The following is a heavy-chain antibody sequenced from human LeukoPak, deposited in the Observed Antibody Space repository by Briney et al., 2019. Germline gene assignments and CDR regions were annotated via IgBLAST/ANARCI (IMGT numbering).Heavy chain of an antibody. J-gene: IGHJ4*02. Sequence: SETLSLTCTVSGGSISSHYWSWFRQPPGKGLEWIGYIYYSGSTNYNPSLKSRVTISVDTSKNQFSLKLSSVTAADTAVYYCASLGAREIYFDYWGQGTLVTVSS. V-gene: IGHV4-59*11. D-gene: IGHD1-26*01. CDR2: IYYSGST. CDR3: ASLGAREIYFDY. CDR1: GGSISSHY.